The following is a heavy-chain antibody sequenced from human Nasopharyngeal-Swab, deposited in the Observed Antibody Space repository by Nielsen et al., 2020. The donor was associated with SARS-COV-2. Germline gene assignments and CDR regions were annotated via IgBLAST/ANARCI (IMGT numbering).Heavy chain of an antibody. CDR3: ARDQYSYGAYQIDY. V-gene: IGHV3-48*01. Sequence: GESLKISCAASGFTFSSFAMSLVRQAPGKVLEWVSYISSSSSTIYYAYSVKGRFTISRDNAKNSLYLQMNSLRAEDTAVYYCARDQYSYGAYQIDYWGQGTLVTVSS. CDR1: GFTFSSFA. CDR2: ISSSSSTI. D-gene: IGHD5-18*01. J-gene: IGHJ4*02.